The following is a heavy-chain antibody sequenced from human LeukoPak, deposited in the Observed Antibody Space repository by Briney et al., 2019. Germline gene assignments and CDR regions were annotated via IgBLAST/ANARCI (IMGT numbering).Heavy chain of an antibody. CDR1: GGPISSSNW. D-gene: IGHD1-1*01. J-gene: IGHJ4*02. V-gene: IGHV4-4*02. CDR2: IYHSGST. Sequence: PSGTLSLTCAVSGGPISSSNWWSWVRQPPGKGLEWIGEIYHSGSTNYNPSLKSRVTISVDKSKNQFSLKLSSVTAADTAVYYCARNFRETGTTGGDYFDYWGQGTLVTVSS. CDR3: ARNFRETGTTGGDYFDY.